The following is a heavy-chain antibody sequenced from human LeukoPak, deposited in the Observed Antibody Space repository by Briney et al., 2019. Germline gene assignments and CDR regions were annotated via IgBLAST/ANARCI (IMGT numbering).Heavy chain of an antibody. J-gene: IGHJ5*02. CDR1: GYTFTSYG. V-gene: IGHV1-18*01. CDR2: ISAYNGNT. CDR3: ARVENDFGVDP. D-gene: IGHD3-3*01. Sequence: GASVKVPCKASGYTFTSYGISGVPQAPGQGREWMGWISAYNGNTNYAQKLQGRVTMTTDTSTSTAYMELRSLRSDDTAVYYCARVENDFGVDPWGQGTLVTVSS.